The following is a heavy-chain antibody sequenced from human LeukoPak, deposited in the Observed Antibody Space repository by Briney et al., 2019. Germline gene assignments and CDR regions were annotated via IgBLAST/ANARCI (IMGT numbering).Heavy chain of an antibody. D-gene: IGHD5-24*01. CDR2: IWYDRSNK. V-gene: IGHV3-33*01. J-gene: IGHJ4*02. CDR1: GFTFSSYG. Sequence: GGSLRLSCAASGFTFSSYGMHWVRQAPGKGLEWVAVIWYDRSNKYYADSVKGRFTISRDNSKNTLYLQMNSLRAEDTAVYYCARVGDGYNSGSFDYWGQGTLVTVSS. CDR3: ARVGDGYNSGSFDY.